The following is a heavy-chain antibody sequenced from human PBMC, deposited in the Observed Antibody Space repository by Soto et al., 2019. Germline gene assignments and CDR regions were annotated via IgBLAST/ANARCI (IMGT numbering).Heavy chain of an antibody. J-gene: IGHJ3*02. V-gene: IGHV4-59*08. CDR2: IYYSGST. D-gene: IGHD3-16*01. CDR1: GGSISSYY. CDR3: ARRYGWAFDI. Sequence: QVQLQESGPGLVKPSETLSLTCTVSGGSISSYYWSWIRQPPGKGLEWIGYIYYSGSTNYNPSLKSLVTSSVDTSKNQFSLKLSSVTAADTAVYYCARRYGWAFDIWCQGTMVSVSS.